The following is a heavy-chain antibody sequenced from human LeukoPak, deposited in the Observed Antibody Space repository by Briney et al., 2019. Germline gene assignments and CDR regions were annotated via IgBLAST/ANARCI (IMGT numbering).Heavy chain of an antibody. V-gene: IGHV4-59*01. J-gene: IGHJ5*02. Sequence: SETLSLTCTVSGGSISIYYWSWIRRPPGKGLEWIGYIYYSGSTNYNPSLKSRVTISVDTSKNQFSLKLSSVTAADTAVYYCARDLRYCSGGSCHRRFDPWGQGTLVTVSS. CDR3: ARDLRYCSGGSCHRRFDP. CDR2: IYYSGST. D-gene: IGHD2-15*01. CDR1: GGSISIYY.